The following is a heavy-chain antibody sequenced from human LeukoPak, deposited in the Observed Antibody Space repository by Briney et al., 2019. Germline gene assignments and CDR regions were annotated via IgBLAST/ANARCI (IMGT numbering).Heavy chain of an antibody. CDR2: ISSGSGYI. J-gene: IGHJ4*02. D-gene: IGHD2-2*01. CDR1: GFTFSSYS. CDR3: ARELIVPN. Sequence: PGGSLRLSCAASGFTFSSYSMTWVRQAPGEGLEWVSSISSGSGYIYYADSVKGRFTISRDNAKNTLYLQMNSLRAEDTAVYYCARELIVPNWGQGTLGTVSS. V-gene: IGHV3-21*01.